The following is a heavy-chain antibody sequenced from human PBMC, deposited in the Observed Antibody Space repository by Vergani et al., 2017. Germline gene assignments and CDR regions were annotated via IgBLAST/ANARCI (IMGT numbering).Heavy chain of an antibody. V-gene: IGHV1-69*01. CDR1: GGTFSSYA. J-gene: IGHJ3*02. CDR3: ASAGYYYDSSGYWRSDAFDI. Sequence: QVQLVQSGAEVKKPGSSVKVSCKASGGTFSSYAISWVRQAPGQGLEWMGGIIPIFGTANYAQKFQGRVTITADESTSTAYMELCSLRSEDTAVYYCASAGYYYDSSGYWRSDAFDIWGQGTMVTVSS. CDR2: IIPIFGTA. D-gene: IGHD3-22*01.